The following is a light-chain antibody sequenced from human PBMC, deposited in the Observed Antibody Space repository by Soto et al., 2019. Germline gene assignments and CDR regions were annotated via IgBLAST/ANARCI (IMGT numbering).Light chain of an antibody. Sequence: QAVVTQEPSLTGSPGGTVTLTCGSSSGAVTSGHYPYWFQQKPGQAPRTLIHDTNNKHSWTPARFSGSLLGGKAALSLSGAQHEDEAEYYCMLSYSTAPVFGGGTKLTVL. CDR2: DTN. V-gene: IGLV7-46*01. J-gene: IGLJ2*01. CDR3: MLSYSTAPV. CDR1: SGAVTSGHY.